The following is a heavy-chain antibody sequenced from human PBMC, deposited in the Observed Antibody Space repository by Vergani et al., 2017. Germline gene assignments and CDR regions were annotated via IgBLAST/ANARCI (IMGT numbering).Heavy chain of an antibody. V-gene: IGHV4-59*01. CDR1: GGSISSYD. CDR3: ARVGGDYTLYYYYYYMDV. CDR2: IYYSGST. Sequence: QVQLQESGPGLVKPSETLSLTCTVSGGSISSYDWSWIRQPPGKGLEWIGYIYYSGSTNYNPSLKSRVTISVDTSKNQFSLKLSSVTAADTAVYYCARVGGDYTLYYYYYYMDVWGKGTTVTVSS. J-gene: IGHJ6*03. D-gene: IGHD4-17*01.